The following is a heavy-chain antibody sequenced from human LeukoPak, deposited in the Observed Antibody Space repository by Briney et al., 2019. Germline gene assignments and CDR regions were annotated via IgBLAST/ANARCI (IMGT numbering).Heavy chain of an antibody. Sequence: GGSLRLSCAASGFTFSSYAMSWVRQAPGKGLEWVSAISGSGGGTYYADSVKGRFTISRDDSKNTLYLQMNSLRAEDTAVYYCAKRSDVFLSIDYWGQGTLVTVSS. CDR3: AKRSDVFLSIDY. CDR1: GFTFSSYA. J-gene: IGHJ4*02. V-gene: IGHV3-23*01. D-gene: IGHD3-10*01. CDR2: ISGSGGGT.